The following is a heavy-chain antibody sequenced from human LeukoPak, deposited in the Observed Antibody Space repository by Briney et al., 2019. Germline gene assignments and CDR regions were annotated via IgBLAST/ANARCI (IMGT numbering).Heavy chain of an antibody. Sequence: GGSLRLSCAATGFTFSNAWMSWVRQAPGKGLDWVGRIKSKTDGGTTDYAAPVKGRFTISRDDSKNTLYLQMNSLKTEDTAVYYCTTEMATTESDYWGQGTLVTVSS. CDR3: TTEMATTESDY. CDR2: IKSKTDGGTT. CDR1: GFTFSNAW. J-gene: IGHJ4*02. V-gene: IGHV3-15*01. D-gene: IGHD5-12*01.